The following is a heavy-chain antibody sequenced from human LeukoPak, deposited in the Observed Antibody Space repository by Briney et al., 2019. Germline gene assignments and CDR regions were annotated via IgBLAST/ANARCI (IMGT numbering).Heavy chain of an antibody. J-gene: IGHJ4*02. Sequence: PSQTLSLTCAVYGGSFSGYYWSSIRQPPGKGLEWIGEINHSGSTNYNPSLKSRVTISVDTSKNQFSLKLSSVTAADTAVYYCARGLKHYDFWSGYYYYFDYWGQGTLVTVSS. V-gene: IGHV4-34*01. CDR1: GGSFSGYY. CDR2: INHSGST. CDR3: ARGLKHYDFWSGYYYYFDY. D-gene: IGHD3-3*01.